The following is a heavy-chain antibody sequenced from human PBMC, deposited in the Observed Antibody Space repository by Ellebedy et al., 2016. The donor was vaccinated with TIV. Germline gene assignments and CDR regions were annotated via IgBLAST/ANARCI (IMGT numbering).Heavy chain of an antibody. CDR2: INPNSGGT. J-gene: IGHJ4*02. CDR1: GYTFTGYY. D-gene: IGHD3-16*02. V-gene: IGHV1-2*02. CDR3: ARDVLRLGELSSDYFDY. Sequence: AASVKVSCKASGYTFTGYYMHWVRQAPGQGLEWMGWINPNSGGTNYAQKFQGRVTMTRDTSISTAYMGLSRLRSDDTAGYYCARDVLRLGELSSDYFDYWGQGTLVTVSS.